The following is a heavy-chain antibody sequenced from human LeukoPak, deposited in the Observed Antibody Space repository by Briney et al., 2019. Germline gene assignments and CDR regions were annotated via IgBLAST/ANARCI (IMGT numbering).Heavy chain of an antibody. D-gene: IGHD4-17*01. CDR1: GFTFSSYG. Sequence: GGSLRLSCAASGFTFSSYGMHWVRQAPGKGLEWVAVISYDGSNKYYADSVKGRFTISRDNAKNSLYLQMNSLRAEDTAVYYCARADGDYTSFHYYYYMDVWGKGTTVTVSS. V-gene: IGHV3-30*03. CDR2: ISYDGSNK. J-gene: IGHJ6*03. CDR3: ARADGDYTSFHYYYYMDV.